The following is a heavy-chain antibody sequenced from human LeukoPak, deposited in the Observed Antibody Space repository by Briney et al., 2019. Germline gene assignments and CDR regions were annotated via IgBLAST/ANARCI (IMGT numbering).Heavy chain of an antibody. V-gene: IGHV1-46*01. J-gene: IGHJ4*02. CDR3: VGSHNRGALAY. CDR2: INPSAGST. D-gene: IGHD3-10*01. CDR1: GYIFTNYY. Sequence: ASVKVSCKASGYIFTNYYMHWVRQAPGQGLEWLGIINPSAGSTTYAPKFQVRGTMTRDTSTSTVYMELSSLRFEDTAVYYCVGSHNRGALAYWGQGTLVTVSS.